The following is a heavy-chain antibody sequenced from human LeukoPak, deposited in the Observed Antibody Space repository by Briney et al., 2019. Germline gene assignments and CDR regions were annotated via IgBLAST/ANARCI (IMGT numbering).Heavy chain of an antibody. D-gene: IGHD6-25*01. CDR2: ISYDGSNK. CDR1: GFTFSSYA. J-gene: IGHJ5*02. Sequence: GRSLRLSCASSGFTFSSYAMHWVRQAPGKGLKWVAVISYDGSNKYYADSVKGRFTISRDNSKNTLYLQMNSLRAADTAVYYCARERLRANWFDPWGQGTLVTVSS. CDR3: ARERLRANWFDP. V-gene: IGHV3-30*04.